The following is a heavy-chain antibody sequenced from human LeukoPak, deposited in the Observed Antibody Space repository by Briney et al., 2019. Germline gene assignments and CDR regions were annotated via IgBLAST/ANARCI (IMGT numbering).Heavy chain of an antibody. CDR1: GGSFSGYY. CDR3: ARVKKGPRLVPFDY. Sequence: SETLSLTCAVYGGSFSGYYGSWIRQPPGKGLEWIGEINHSGSTNYNPSLRSRVTISVDTSKNQFSLKLSSVTAADTAVYYCARVKKGPRLVPFDYWGQGTLVTVSS. CDR2: INHSGST. V-gene: IGHV4-34*01. D-gene: IGHD3-22*01. J-gene: IGHJ4*02.